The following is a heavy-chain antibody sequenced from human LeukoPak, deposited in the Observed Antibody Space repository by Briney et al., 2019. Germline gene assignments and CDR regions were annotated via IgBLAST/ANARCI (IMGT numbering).Heavy chain of an antibody. J-gene: IGHJ6*02. Sequence: GASVKVSCKASGYTFTGYYMHWVRQAPGQGLEWMGWINPNSGGTNYAQKFQGWVTMTRDTSISTAYMELSRLRSDDTAVYYCARVGDFWSGYYYYYGMDVWGQGTTVTVSS. CDR2: INPNSGGT. CDR1: GYTFTGYY. CDR3: ARVGDFWSGYYYYYGMDV. D-gene: IGHD3-3*01. V-gene: IGHV1-2*04.